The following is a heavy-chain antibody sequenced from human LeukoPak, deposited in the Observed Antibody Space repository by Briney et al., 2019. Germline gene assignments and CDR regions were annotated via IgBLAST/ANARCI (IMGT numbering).Heavy chain of an antibody. CDR1: GFTFSSYA. CDR3: ARHVSPSAQHYYYMDV. V-gene: IGHV3-23*01. Sequence: PGGSLRLSCAASGFTFSSYAMSWVRQAPGKGLEWVSAISGSGGSTYYADSVKGRFTISRDNSKNTLYLQMNSLRAEDTAVYYCARHVSPSAQHYYYMDVWGKGTTVTVSS. D-gene: IGHD5/OR15-5a*01. CDR2: ISGSGGST. J-gene: IGHJ6*03.